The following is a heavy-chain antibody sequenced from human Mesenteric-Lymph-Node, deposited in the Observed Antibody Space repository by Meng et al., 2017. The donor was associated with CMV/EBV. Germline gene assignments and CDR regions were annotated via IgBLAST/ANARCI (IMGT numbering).Heavy chain of an antibody. CDR2: IIPIFGTA. V-gene: IGHV1-69*06. Sequence: SPGPFSRYGVSWVRQAPGQGLEWMGGIIPIFGTANYAQNFQGRVTITADRSTSTAYMELSSLRSEDTAVYYCARHCSSSSCYPNLDYWGQGTLVTVSS. CDR1: PGPFSRYG. J-gene: IGHJ4*02. D-gene: IGHD2-2*01. CDR3: ARHCSSSSCYPNLDY.